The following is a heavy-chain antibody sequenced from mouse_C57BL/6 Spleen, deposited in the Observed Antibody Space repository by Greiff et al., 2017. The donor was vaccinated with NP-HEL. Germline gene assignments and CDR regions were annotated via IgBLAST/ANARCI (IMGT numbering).Heavy chain of an antibody. Sequence: VQLQQSGPELVKPGASVKISCKASGYTFTDYYMNWVKQSHGKSLEWIGDINPNNGGTSYNQKFKGKATLTVDKSSSTAYMELRSLTSEDSAVYYCARTGSNYAYAMDYWGQGTSVTVSS. CDR2: INPNNGGT. CDR3: ARTGSNYAYAMDY. D-gene: IGHD2-5*01. CDR1: GYTFTDYY. J-gene: IGHJ4*01. V-gene: IGHV1-26*01.